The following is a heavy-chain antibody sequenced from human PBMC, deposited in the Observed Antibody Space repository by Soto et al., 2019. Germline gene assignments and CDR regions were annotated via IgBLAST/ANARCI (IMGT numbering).Heavy chain of an antibody. Sequence: SETLSLTCAVYGGSFSGYYWSWIRQPPGKGLEWIGEINHSGSTNYNPSLKSRVTISVDTSKNQFSLKLSSVTAADTAVYYCARVHCSGGSCYAGAYNWFDLWGQGTLVTVSS. J-gene: IGHJ5*02. CDR2: INHSGST. D-gene: IGHD2-15*01. CDR3: ARVHCSGGSCYAGAYNWFDL. CDR1: GGSFSGYY. V-gene: IGHV4-34*01.